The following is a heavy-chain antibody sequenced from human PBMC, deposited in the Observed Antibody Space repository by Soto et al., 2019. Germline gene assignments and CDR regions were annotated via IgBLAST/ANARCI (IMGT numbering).Heavy chain of an antibody. D-gene: IGHD7-27*01. CDR1: GGTFSSYA. CDR3: ARSGSDYYYGMDV. J-gene: IGHJ6*02. CDR2: IIPIFGTA. Sequence: ASVKVSCKASGGTFSSYAISWVRQAPGQGLEWMGGIIPIFGTANYAQKFQGRVTITADESTSTAYMELSSLRSEDTAVYYCARSGSDYYYGMDVWGQGTTVTVSS. V-gene: IGHV1-69*13.